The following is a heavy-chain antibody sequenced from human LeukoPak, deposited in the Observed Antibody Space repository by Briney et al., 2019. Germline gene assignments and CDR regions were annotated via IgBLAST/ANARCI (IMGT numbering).Heavy chain of an antibody. Sequence: SWIRQPPGKALEWLALIYWNDDKRYSPSLKSRLTITKDTSKNQVVLTMTNMDPVDTATYYCAHIPYRITIFGVVPGFDPWGQGTLVTVSS. J-gene: IGHJ5*02. D-gene: IGHD3-3*01. CDR3: AHIPYRITIFGVVPGFDP. V-gene: IGHV2-5*01. CDR2: IYWNDDK.